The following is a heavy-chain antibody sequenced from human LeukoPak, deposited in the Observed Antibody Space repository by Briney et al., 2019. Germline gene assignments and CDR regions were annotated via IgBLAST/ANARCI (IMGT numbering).Heavy chain of an antibody. V-gene: IGHV3-48*02. CDR2: ISSSSSTI. D-gene: IGHD3-22*01. CDR1: GFTFSSYS. J-gene: IGHJ4*02. Sequence: GGSLRLSCAASGFTFSSYSMNWVRQAPGKGLEWVSYISSSSSTIYYVDSVKGRFTISRDNAKNSLYLQMNSLRDEDTAVYYCARSNYDSSGRDFDYWGQGTLVTVSS. CDR3: ARSNYDSSGRDFDY.